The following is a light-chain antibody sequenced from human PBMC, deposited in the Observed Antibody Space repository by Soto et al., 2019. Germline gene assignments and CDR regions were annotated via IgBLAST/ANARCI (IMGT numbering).Light chain of an antibody. J-gene: IGKJ3*01. CDR1: QSVSSY. Sequence: EIVLTQSPATLSLSPGERATLSCRASQSVSSYLAWYQQKPGQAPRLLIYDASNRATGIPARFSGSGSGTDLTLTISSLEPEDFAVYYCQQRSTWPRSFGPGTKVDIK. CDR3: QQRSTWPRS. CDR2: DAS. V-gene: IGKV3-11*01.